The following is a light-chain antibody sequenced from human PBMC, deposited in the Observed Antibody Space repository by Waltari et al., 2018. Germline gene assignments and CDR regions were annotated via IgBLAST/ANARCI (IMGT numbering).Light chain of an antibody. CDR2: KAG. J-gene: IGLJ2*01. CDR3: QSADSSGTHVV. V-gene: IGLV3-25*03. CDR1: ALPKQY. Sequence: SYELTQPPSVSVSPGQTARITCSGDALPKQYAYWYQQKPGQAPWLVVYKAGERPSGIPERFSGSSSGTTVTLTISGVQAEDEADYYCQSADSSGTHVVFGGGTKLTVL.